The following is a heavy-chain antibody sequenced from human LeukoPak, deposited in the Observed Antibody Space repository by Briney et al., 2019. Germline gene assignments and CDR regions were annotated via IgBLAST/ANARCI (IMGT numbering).Heavy chain of an antibody. J-gene: IGHJ4*02. CDR2: IYYSGST. CDR1: RGSISSGGYY. Sequence: SQTLSLTCTVSRGSISSGGYYWSWIRQHPGKGLEWIGYIYYSGSTYYNPSLKSRVTISVDTSKNQFSLKLSSVTAADTDVYYCARGSFTRGYSGYDPLGTLRYWGQGTLVTVSS. CDR3: ARGSFTRGYSGYDPLGTLRY. V-gene: IGHV4-31*03. D-gene: IGHD5-12*01.